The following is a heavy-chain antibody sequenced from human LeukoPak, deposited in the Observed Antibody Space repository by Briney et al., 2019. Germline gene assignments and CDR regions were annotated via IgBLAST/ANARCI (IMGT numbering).Heavy chain of an antibody. D-gene: IGHD3-3*01. CDR3: ARGGDDFWSGSTLSTRTFDY. Sequence: ASVKVSCKASGGTFSSYAISWVRQAPGQGLEWMGWMNPNSGNTGYAQKFQGRVTITRNTSISTAYMELSSLRSEDTAVYYCARGGDDFWSGSTLSTRTFDYWGQGTLVTVSS. V-gene: IGHV1-8*03. CDR2: MNPNSGNT. CDR1: GGTFSSYA. J-gene: IGHJ4*02.